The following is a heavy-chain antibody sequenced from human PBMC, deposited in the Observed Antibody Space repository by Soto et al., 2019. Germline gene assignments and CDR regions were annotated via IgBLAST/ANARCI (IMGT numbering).Heavy chain of an antibody. D-gene: IGHD6-13*01. CDR1: GLSFSDYY. CDR2: ISSSSSYT. Sequence: PGGSLRLSCAASGLSFSDYYMSWIRQAPGKGLEWVSYISSSSSYTNYADSVKGRFTISRDNAKNSLYLQMNSLRAEDTAVYYCATKQQLDGVYYYYGMDVWGQGTTVTVSS. V-gene: IGHV3-11*03. CDR3: ATKQQLDGVYYYYGMDV. J-gene: IGHJ6*02.